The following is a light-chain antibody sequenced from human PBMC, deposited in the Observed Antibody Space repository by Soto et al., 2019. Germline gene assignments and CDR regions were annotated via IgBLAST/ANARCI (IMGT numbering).Light chain of an antibody. J-gene: IGLJ7*01. Sequence: QSVLTQPPSVSAAPGQKVTISCSGSSSNIGYNFVSWYQQLPGKAPKLLIYDNYKRPSGIPDRFSGSKSGTSATLDITGLQTGDEADYYCGTYDSSLSGGVFGGGTQLTVL. V-gene: IGLV1-51*01. CDR3: GTYDSSLSGGV. CDR1: SSNIGYNF. CDR2: DNY.